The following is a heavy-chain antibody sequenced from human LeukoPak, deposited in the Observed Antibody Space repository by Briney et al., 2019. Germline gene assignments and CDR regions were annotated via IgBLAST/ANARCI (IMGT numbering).Heavy chain of an antibody. Sequence: ASVKVSCKASGYTFTSYDINWVRQATGQGLEWMGWMNPNSGNTGYAQKFQGRVTMTRNNSISTAYMELSSLRSEDTAVYYCARSTSPPLGMDVWGQGTTVTVSS. CDR2: MNPNSGNT. CDR3: ARSTSPPLGMDV. V-gene: IGHV1-8*01. D-gene: IGHD2-2*01. CDR1: GYTFTSYD. J-gene: IGHJ6*02.